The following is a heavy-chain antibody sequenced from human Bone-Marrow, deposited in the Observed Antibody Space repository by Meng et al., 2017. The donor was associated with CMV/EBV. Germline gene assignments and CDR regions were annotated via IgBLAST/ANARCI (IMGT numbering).Heavy chain of an antibody. CDR3: ASRYCSSTSCYMGLLDY. CDR1: GFTFSSYD. Sequence: GGSLRLSCAASGFTFSSYDMHWVRQAPGKGLEWVAVISYDGSNKYYADSVKGRFTISRDNSKNTLYLQMNSLRAEDTAVYYCASRYCSSTSCYMGLLDYWGQGTLVTVSS. J-gene: IGHJ4*02. V-gene: IGHV3-30*04. CDR2: ISYDGSNK. D-gene: IGHD2-2*01.